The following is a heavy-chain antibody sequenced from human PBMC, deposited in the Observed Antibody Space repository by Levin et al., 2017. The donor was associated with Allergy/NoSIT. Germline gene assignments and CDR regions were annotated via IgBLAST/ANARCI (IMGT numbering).Heavy chain of an antibody. CDR1: GYIFTDYY. Sequence: ASVKVSCKASGYIFTDYYVHWLRQAPGRGLEWLGWISTDTGNRHYAQNLQGRVTMTTDTSTDTAHLELRSLRSDDTAIYYCARLVVGAKGWFAPWGQGTPVTVSS. CDR3: ARLVVGAKGWFAP. V-gene: IGHV1-18*04. J-gene: IGHJ5*02. CDR2: ISTDTGNR. D-gene: IGHD2-21*01.